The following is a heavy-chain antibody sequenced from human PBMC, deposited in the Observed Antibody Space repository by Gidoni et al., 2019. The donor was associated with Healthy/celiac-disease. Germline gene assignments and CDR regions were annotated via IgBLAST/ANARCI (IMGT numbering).Heavy chain of an antibody. D-gene: IGHD6-13*01. V-gene: IGHV3-21*01. CDR1: GFTFSSYS. CDR2: ISSSSSYI. CDR3: ARVIGGSSSWFDY. J-gene: IGHJ4*02. Sequence: EVQLVESGGGLVKPGGSLRLSCAASGFTFSSYSMNWVRQAPGKGLGWVSSISSSSSYIYYADSVKGRFTISRDNAKNSLYLQMNSLRAEDTAVYYCARVIGGSSSWFDYWGQGTLVTVSS.